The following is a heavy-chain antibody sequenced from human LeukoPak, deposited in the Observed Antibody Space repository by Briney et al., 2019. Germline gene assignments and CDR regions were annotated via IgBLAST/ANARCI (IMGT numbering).Heavy chain of an antibody. Sequence: SETLSLTCAVYGGSFSGYYWSWIRQPPGKGLEWIGEINHSGSTNYNPSLKSRVTISVDTSKNQFSLKLSSVTAADAAVYYCARGLPYYYDSSGYDTPFDYWGQGTLVTVSS. D-gene: IGHD3-22*01. CDR3: ARGLPYYYDSSGYDTPFDY. J-gene: IGHJ4*02. CDR1: GGSFSGYY. CDR2: INHSGST. V-gene: IGHV4-34*01.